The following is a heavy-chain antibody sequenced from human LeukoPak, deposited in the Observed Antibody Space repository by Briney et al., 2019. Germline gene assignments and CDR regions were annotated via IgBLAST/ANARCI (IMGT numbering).Heavy chain of an antibody. V-gene: IGHV3-74*01. J-gene: IGHJ4*02. CDR3: ARDLGYSSGVDY. CDR2: INSDGSST. Sequence: PGGSLRLSCAASGFTFSSYWMHWVRQAPGKGLVWVSRINSDGSSTSYADFVKGRFTISRDNAKNTLYLQMNSLRAEDTAMYYCARDLGYSSGVDYWGQGTLVTVSS. CDR1: GFTFSSYW. D-gene: IGHD6-19*01.